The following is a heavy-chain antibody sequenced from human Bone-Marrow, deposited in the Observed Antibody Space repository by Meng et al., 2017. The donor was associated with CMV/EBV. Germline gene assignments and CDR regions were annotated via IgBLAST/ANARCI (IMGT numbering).Heavy chain of an antibody. J-gene: IGHJ6*01. D-gene: IGHD1-1*01. Sequence: GGSLRLSCAASGFTFSAYEMNRVRQAPGKGLEWVLYISSSGSTTYYADSVKGRFTISRDNAKKSLYLQMNSLRAEDTAVYYCARGRGDNWYYYGMDVWGQGTTVTVSS. CDR1: GFTFSAYE. V-gene: IGHV3-48*03. CDR2: ISSSGSTT. CDR3: ARGRGDNWYYYGMDV.